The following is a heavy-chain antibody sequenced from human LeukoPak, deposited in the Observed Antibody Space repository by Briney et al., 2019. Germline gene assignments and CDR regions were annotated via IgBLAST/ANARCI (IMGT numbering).Heavy chain of an antibody. D-gene: IGHD5-18*01. V-gene: IGHV1-18*01. CDR1: GYTFTTYG. J-gene: IGHJ4*02. Sequence: ASVKVSCKASGYTFTTYGISWVRQAPGQGLEWMGWISPYNGNTNYAQKLQGRVTITADKSTSTAYMELSSLRSEDTAVYYCARDLSSYGPFDYWGQGTLVTVSS. CDR3: ARDLSSYGPFDY. CDR2: ISPYNGNT.